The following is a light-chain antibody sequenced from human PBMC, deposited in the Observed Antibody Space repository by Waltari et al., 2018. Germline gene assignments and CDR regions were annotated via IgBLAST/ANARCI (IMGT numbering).Light chain of an antibody. CDR2: AAS. CDR1: QGISSY. V-gene: IGKV1-9*01. CDR3: QQLNSYPPYT. J-gene: IGKJ2*01. Sequence: DIQMTQSPSSLSASVGDRVTITCQASQGISSYLAWYQQKPGKAPKLLIYAASTLQSGVPSRFSGSGSGTEFTLTISSLQPEDFATYYCQQLNSYPPYTFGQGTKLEIK.